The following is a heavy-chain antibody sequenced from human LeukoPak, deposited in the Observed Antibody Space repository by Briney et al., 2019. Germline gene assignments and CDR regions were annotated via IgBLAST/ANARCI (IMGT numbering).Heavy chain of an antibody. CDR1: GYTFTGYY. J-gene: IGHJ6*03. V-gene: IGHV1-2*02. CDR2: INPNSGGT. D-gene: IGHD6-13*01. Sequence: ASVKVSCEASGYTFTGYYMHWVRQAPGQGLEWMGWINPNSGGTNYAQKFQGRVTMTRDTSISTAYMELSRLRSDDTAVYYCARDSKAHGYSSSWSYYYYMDVWGKGTTVTVSS. CDR3: ARDSKAHGYSSSWSYYYYMDV.